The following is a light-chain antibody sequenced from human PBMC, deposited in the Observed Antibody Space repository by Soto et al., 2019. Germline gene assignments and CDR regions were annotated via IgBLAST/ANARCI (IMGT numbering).Light chain of an antibody. CDR3: NSFTSRNTLV. J-gene: IGLJ3*02. V-gene: IGLV2-14*01. CDR2: EVS. CDR1: SSDIGAYNF. Sequence: QSVLTQPASVSGSPGQSITISCTGTSSDIGAYNFVSWYQQHPGKVPKVIIYEVSNRPSGVPDRFSGSKSGNTASLTISGLQADDEADSYCNSFTSRNTLVFGGGTKVTVL.